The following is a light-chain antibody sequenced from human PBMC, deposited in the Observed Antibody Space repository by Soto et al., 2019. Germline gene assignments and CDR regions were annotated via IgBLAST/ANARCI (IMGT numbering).Light chain of an antibody. CDR2: YAS. CDR1: QNINNY. Sequence: IQMTQSPSSLSASVGDRVTITCQASQNINNYLNWYQQKPGRAPKLLIYYASNLEAGVPSRFRGSGSGTDFTFTISRLQPEDIATYYCQQYENLPTFGQGTRLEIK. J-gene: IGKJ5*01. CDR3: QQYENLPT. V-gene: IGKV1-33*01.